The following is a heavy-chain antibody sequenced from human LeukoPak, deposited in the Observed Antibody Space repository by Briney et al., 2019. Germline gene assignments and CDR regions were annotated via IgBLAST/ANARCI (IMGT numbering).Heavy chain of an antibody. CDR2: ISWDGGST. J-gene: IGHJ4*02. V-gene: IGHV3-43*01. CDR3: AKGGLRSPVDY. Sequence: GGSLRLSCAASGFTFDDYTMHWVRQAPGRGLEWVSLISWDGGSTYYADSVKGRFTISRDNSKNSLYLQMNSLRTEDTALYYCAKGGLRSPVDYWGQGTLVTVSS. D-gene: IGHD5-12*01. CDR1: GFTFDDYT.